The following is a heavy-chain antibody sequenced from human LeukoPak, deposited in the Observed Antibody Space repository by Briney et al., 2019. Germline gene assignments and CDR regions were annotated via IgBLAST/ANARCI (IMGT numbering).Heavy chain of an antibody. CDR3: AKRGVVIRVILVGFHKEAYYFDS. Sequence: GGSLSLSCAVSGITLSNYGMSWVRQAPGKGLEWVAGISDSGGRTNYADSVKGRFTISRDNPKNTLYLQMNSLRAEDTAVYFCAKRGVVIRVILVGFHKEAYYFDSWGQGALVTVSS. D-gene: IGHD3-22*01. J-gene: IGHJ4*02. V-gene: IGHV3-23*01. CDR1: GITLSNYG. CDR2: ISDSGGRT.